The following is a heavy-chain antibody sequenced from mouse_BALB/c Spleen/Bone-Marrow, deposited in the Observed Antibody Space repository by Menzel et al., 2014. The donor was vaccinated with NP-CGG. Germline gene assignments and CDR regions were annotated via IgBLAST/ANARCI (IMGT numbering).Heavy chain of an antibody. CDR2: INPSTGYT. D-gene: IGHD2-1*01. J-gene: IGHJ4*01. Sequence: QVQLQQSGAELAKPGASVKMSCKASGYTFTSYWMHWVKQRPGQGLEWIGYINPSTGYTEYNQKFKDKATLTADKSSSTAYMQPSSLTSEDSAVYYCASPYGNYDAMDYWGQGTSVTVSS. V-gene: IGHV1-7*01. CDR1: GYTFTSYW. CDR3: ASPYGNYDAMDY.